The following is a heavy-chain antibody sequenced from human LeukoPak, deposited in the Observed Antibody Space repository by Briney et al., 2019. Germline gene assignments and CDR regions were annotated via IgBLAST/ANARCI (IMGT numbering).Heavy chain of an antibody. CDR1: GYSVSSGYF. D-gene: IGHD2-8*01. CDR3: ARASMGYYYYYMDV. J-gene: IGHJ6*03. Sequence: SETLSLTCAVSGYSVSSGYFGGWIRQPPGKGLEWIGSIYHSGSTYYNPSLKSRVTISVDTSKHQFSLKLSSVTAADTAVYYCARASMGYYYYYMDVWGKGTTVTVSS. CDR2: IYHSGST. V-gene: IGHV4-38-2*01.